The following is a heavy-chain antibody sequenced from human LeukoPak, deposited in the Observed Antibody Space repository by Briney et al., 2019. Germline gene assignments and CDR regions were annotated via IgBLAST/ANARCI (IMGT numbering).Heavy chain of an antibody. D-gene: IGHD2-15*01. J-gene: IGHJ4*02. Sequence: EASVKVSCKASGYTFTSYDINWVRQATGQGLEWMGWMNPNSGNTGYAQKFQGRVTITRNTSISTAYMELSSLRSEDTAVYYCARGRYCSGGSCYSGTGLTDWGQGTLVTVSS. CDR3: ARGRYCSGGSCYSGTGLTD. CDR1: GYTFTSYD. V-gene: IGHV1-8*03. CDR2: MNPNSGNT.